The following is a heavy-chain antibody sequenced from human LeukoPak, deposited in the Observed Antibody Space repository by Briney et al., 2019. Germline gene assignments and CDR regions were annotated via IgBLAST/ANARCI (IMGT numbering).Heavy chain of an antibody. Sequence: PSETLSLTCIVSGGSLSNYYWSWIRQPPGKGLEYIGYIYTSGSTNYNPSLKSRVTISVDTSKNQFSLKLSSVTAADKAVYYCARHLRLDTRHFYFDSWGEGTLVTVSS. D-gene: IGHD5-18*01. J-gene: IGHJ4*02. CDR2: IYTSGST. CDR3: ARHLRLDTRHFYFDS. V-gene: IGHV4-4*09. CDR1: GGSLSNYY.